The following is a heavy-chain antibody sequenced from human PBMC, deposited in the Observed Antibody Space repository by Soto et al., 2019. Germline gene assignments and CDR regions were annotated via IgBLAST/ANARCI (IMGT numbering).Heavy chain of an antibody. V-gene: IGHV4-30-4*01. D-gene: IGHD3-22*01. CDR3: ASSYYYDSSGYFF. J-gene: IGHJ4*02. CDR2: IYYSGST. Sequence: SETLSLTCTVSGGSISSGDYYWSWIRQPPGKGLEWIGYIYYSGSTYYNPSLKSRVTISVDTSKNQFFLKLSSVTAADTAVYYCASSYYYDSSGYFFWGQGTLVTVSS. CDR1: GGSISSGDYY.